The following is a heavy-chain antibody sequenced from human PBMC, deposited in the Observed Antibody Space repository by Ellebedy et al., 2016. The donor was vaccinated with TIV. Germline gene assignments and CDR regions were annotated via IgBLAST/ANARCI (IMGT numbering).Heavy chain of an antibody. J-gene: IGHJ4*01. CDR1: GFTFSNYG. V-gene: IGHV3-33*01. CDR3: ARESCNNITCYFDY. CDR2: VWYDGSDK. D-gene: IGHD2/OR15-2a*01. Sequence: PGGSLRLSCEASGFTFSNYGLHWVRQAPGKGLEWVAVVWYDGSDKYYADSVKGRFTISRDNSNNTLFLQMNGLRAEDTAVYYCARESCNNITCYFDYWGLGTLVTVSS.